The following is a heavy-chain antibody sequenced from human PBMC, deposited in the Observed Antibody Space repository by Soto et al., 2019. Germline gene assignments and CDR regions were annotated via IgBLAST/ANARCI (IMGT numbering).Heavy chain of an antibody. J-gene: IGHJ6*02. CDR1: GCTFSNYA. Sequence: GGSLRLSCAASGCTFSNYAVSWVRQAPGKGLEWVSTISGSGGSTYYADSVKGRFTISRDNSKNSLYLQMNSLRAEDTAVYYCARDPSIVLVPAATYYYYYYGMDVWGQGTTVTVSS. D-gene: IGHD2-2*01. CDR2: ISGSGGST. CDR3: ARDPSIVLVPAATYYYYYYGMDV. V-gene: IGHV3-23*01.